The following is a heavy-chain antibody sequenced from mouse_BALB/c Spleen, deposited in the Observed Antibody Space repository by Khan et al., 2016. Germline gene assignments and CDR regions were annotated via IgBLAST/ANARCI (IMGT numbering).Heavy chain of an antibody. V-gene: IGHV1-9*01. CDR1: GYTFSTYW. D-gene: IGHD2-4*01. CDR2: ILPGSGSS. J-gene: IGHJ4*01. Sequence: QVQLQQSGAELMKPGASVKISCKATGYTFSTYWIEWVKQRPGHGLEWIGEILPGSGSSNYNEKLKGKATFTADTSSNTAYMQLSTLTSDDSADYYCAGFYYDYDYGMDYWGQGTSVTVSS. CDR3: AGFYYDYDYGMDY.